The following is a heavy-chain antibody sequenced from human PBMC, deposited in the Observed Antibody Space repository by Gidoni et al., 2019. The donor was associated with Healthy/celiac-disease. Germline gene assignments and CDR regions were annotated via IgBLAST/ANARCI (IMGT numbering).Heavy chain of an antibody. CDR3: ARVHDSSGRNWFDP. CDR1: GYPFTSYG. V-gene: IGHV1-18*01. CDR2: IRAYNGNT. J-gene: IGHJ5*02. Sequence: QVQLVQSGAEVKKPGASVKVSCKASGYPFTSYGISWVRQAPGQGLEWMGWIRAYNGNTNYAQKLQGRVTMTTDTSTSTAYMELRSLRSDDTAVYYGARVHDSSGRNWFDPWGQGTLVTVSS. D-gene: IGHD3-22*01.